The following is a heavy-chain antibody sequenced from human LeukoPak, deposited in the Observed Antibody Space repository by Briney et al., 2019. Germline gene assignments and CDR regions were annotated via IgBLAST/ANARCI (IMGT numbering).Heavy chain of an antibody. Sequence: PGGSLRLSCAASGLHFSGTAMSWVRQAPGKGLEWVSAISHDGMNAYYADSVKGGSTISRDNSKKTVSLEMSSLTAADTGVYYCAKDGAQYSSGPECDPRGQGALVTVSP. CDR3: AKDGAQYSSGPECDP. CDR2: ISHDGMNA. J-gene: IGHJ5*02. CDR1: GLHFSGTA. D-gene: IGHD6-19*01. V-gene: IGHV3-23*01.